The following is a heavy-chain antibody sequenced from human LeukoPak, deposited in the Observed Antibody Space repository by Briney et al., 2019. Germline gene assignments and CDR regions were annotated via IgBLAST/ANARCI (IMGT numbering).Heavy chain of an antibody. CDR1: GYTFTSYD. CDR3: ARTRMGYYYMDV. Sequence: ASVKVSCKASGYTFTSYDINWVRQATGQGLEWMGWMNPNSGNTGYAQKFQGRVTMTRNTSISTAYMELSSLRSEDTAVYYCARTRMGYYYMDVWGKGTTVTISS. V-gene: IGHV1-8*01. CDR2: MNPNSGNT. J-gene: IGHJ6*03. D-gene: IGHD2-8*01.